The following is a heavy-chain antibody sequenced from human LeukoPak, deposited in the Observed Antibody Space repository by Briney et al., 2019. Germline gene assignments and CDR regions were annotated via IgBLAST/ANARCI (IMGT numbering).Heavy chain of an antibody. D-gene: IGHD5-18*01. Sequence: ASVEVSCKPSGDSFNRFAVNWVRQAPGPGLEWMGRIMPTLGITNYAKEFQARVTITAHISPSAAYMELKNLTSLDTAVYYCARGHTDSIHYWGQGTQVTVSS. CDR1: GDSFNRFA. J-gene: IGHJ1*01. CDR2: IMPTLGIT. CDR3: ARGHTDSIHY. V-gene: IGHV1-69*04.